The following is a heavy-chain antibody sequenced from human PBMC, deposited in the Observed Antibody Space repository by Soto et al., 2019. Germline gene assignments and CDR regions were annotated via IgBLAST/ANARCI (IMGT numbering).Heavy chain of an antibody. CDR3: ARDRYQALAVAGAYWYFDL. D-gene: IGHD6-19*01. J-gene: IGHJ2*01. CDR2: IWYDGSNK. CDR1: GFTFSSYG. V-gene: IGHV3-33*01. Sequence: QVQLVESGGGVVQPGRSLRLSCAASGFTFSSYGMHWVRQAPGKGLEWVAVIWYDGSNKYYADSVKGRFTISRDNSKNTLYLQMNSLRAEDTAVYCCARDRYQALAVAGAYWYFDLWGRGTLVTVSS.